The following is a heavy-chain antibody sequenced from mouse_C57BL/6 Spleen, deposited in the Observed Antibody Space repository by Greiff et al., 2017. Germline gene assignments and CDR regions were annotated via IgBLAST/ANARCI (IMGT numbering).Heavy chain of an antibody. J-gene: IGHJ1*03. CDR2: IDPEDGET. CDR1: GFNIKDYY. V-gene: IGHV14-2*01. Sequence: EVQLQQSGAELVKPGASVKLSCKASGFNIKDYYMHWVKQRTEQGLEWIGRIDPEDGETKYDPKFQCKATITADTSSNTAYLHLSSLTSEDTAVYYCARYYGSSYLHDDFWGTGTTVTVSS. CDR3: ARYYGSSYLHDDF. D-gene: IGHD1-1*01.